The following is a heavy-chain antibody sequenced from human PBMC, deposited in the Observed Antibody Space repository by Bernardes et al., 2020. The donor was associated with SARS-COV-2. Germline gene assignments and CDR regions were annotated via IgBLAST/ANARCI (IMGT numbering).Heavy chain of an antibody. V-gene: IGHV4-59*08. CDR1: GGSIGNYF. J-gene: IGHJ5*02. CDR2: IYYNGIT. CDR3: ARSFSNSNFYVGRFDP. Sequence: SETLSLTCTVSGGSIGNYFWSWIRQPPGKGLEWIGYIYYNGITNYNSSLKSRLTISVDTSKNHFSLKLRSVTAADTAVYYCARSFSNSNFYVGRFDPWGQGTLVTVSS. D-gene: IGHD3-10*02.